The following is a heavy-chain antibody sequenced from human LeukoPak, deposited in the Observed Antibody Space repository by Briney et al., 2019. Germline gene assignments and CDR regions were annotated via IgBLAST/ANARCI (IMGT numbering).Heavy chain of an antibody. CDR2: VNGNGDDT. J-gene: IGHJ4*02. CDR1: VFTFSTYA. V-gene: IGHV3-64D*09. D-gene: IGHD1-1*01. Sequence: PGGSLRLSCSASVFTFSTYAMHWVRQAPGKGLEYASAVNGNGDDTYYADSVEGRFNISRDNSKNTLYLQMRSLRAEDTAVYYCVKAQLGGTLDYWGQGTLVTVSS. CDR3: VKAQLGGTLDY.